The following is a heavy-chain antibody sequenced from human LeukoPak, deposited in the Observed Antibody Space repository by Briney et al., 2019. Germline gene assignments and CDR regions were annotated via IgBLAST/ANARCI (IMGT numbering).Heavy chain of an antibody. CDR2: IRSDGSDK. J-gene: IGHJ4*02. Sequence: GGSLRLSCAASGFTFSSYGMHWVRQAPGKGLEWVAFIRSDGSDKYYADSGKGGLTISRDSSKSTLYLQMNSLRAEDTAIYYCSKDRNINYGFFDYWGQGTLVTVSS. D-gene: IGHD4-11*01. CDR1: GFTFSSYG. CDR3: SKDRNINYGFFDY. V-gene: IGHV3-30*02.